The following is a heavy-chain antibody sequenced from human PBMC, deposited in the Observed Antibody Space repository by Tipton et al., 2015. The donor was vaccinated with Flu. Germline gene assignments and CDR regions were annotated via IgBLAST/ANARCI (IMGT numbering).Heavy chain of an antibody. CDR3: ATYYYGSGTQSAFDY. CDR2: INYGGSS. V-gene: IGHV4-34*01. D-gene: IGHD3-10*01. Sequence: TLSLTCAVYGGSFNGYYWTWIRQSPGKGLEWIGEINYGGSSTYHPSLRSRLTLSIDTSRKQFSLNLISVTAADTAVYYCATYYYGSGTQSAFDYWGQGTLVTVSS. CDR1: GGSFNGYY. J-gene: IGHJ4*02.